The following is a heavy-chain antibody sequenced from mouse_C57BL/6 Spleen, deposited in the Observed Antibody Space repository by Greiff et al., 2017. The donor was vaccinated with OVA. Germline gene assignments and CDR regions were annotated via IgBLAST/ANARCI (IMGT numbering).Heavy chain of an antibody. Sequence: VHVKQSGPVLVKPGASVKMSCKASGYTFTDYYMNWVKQSHGKSLEWIGVINPYNGGTSYNQKFKGKATLTVDKSSSTAYMELNSLTSEDSAVYYCARKDYSNYDAMDYWGQGTSVTVSS. CDR3: ARKDYSNYDAMDY. CDR1: GYTFTDYY. CDR2: INPYNGGT. V-gene: IGHV1-19*01. J-gene: IGHJ4*01. D-gene: IGHD2-5*01.